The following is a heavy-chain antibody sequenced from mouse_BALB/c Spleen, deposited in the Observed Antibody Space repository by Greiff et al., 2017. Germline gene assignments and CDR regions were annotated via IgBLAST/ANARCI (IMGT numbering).Heavy chain of an antibody. CDR3: AREEFITTAFDY. D-gene: IGHD1-1*01. Sequence: EVKLVESGGGLVQPGGSRKLSCAASGFTFSSFGMHWVRQAPEKGLEWVAYISSGSSTIYYADTVKGRFTISRDNPKNTLFLQMTSLRSEDTAMYYCAREEFITTAFDYWGQGTTLTVSS. J-gene: IGHJ2*01. CDR2: ISSGSSTI. CDR1: GFTFSSFG. V-gene: IGHV5-17*02.